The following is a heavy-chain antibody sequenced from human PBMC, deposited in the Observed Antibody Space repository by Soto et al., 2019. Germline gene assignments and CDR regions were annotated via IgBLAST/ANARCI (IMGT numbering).Heavy chain of an antibody. CDR3: ARDQGSHPGD. V-gene: IGHV4-4*02. J-gene: IGHJ4*02. CDR2: IYHSGST. Sequence: QVQLQESGPGLVRPSGTLSLTCAVSGGSISSNNWWSWVRQPPGKGLEWIGAIYHSGSTNYNPSRKSRVTMSVVPSKNLFSLTLNSVTAADTAFYYCARDQGSHPGDWGQGTLVSVSS. D-gene: IGHD6-13*01. CDR1: GGSISSNNW.